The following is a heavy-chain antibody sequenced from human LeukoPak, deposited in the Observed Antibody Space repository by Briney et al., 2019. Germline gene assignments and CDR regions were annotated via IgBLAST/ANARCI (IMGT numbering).Heavy chain of an antibody. V-gene: IGHV4-39*07. CDR1: GGSISSSSYY. CDR3: ATTTRVGGAFDI. D-gene: IGHD1-7*01. CDR2: IYYSGST. Sequence: SETLSLTCTVSGGSISSSSYYWGWIRQPPGKGLEWIGSIYYSGSTYYNPSLKSRVTISVDTSKNQFSLKLSSVTAADTAVYYCATTTRVGGAFDIWGQGTMVTVSS. J-gene: IGHJ3*02.